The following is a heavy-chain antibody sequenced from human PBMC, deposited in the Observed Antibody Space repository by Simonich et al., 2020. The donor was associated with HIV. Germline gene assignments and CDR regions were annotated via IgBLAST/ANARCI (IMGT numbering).Heavy chain of an antibody. J-gene: IGHJ4*02. CDR1: GGSISRYY. CDR2: IFDNGFT. D-gene: IGHD4-17*01. Sequence: HVQLQESGPGLVKPSETLSLTCTVSGGSISRYYWSWIRQPPGKGLEWIGYIFDNGFTHYNPSPKSRFTISVDTSKNQFSLKMTSVTAADTAVYYCARAPDYGANVYFDYWGQGTLVTVSS. V-gene: IGHV4-59*01. CDR3: ARAPDYGANVYFDY.